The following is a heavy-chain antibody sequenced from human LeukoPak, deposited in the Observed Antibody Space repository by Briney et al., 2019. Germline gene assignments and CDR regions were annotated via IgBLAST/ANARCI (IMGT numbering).Heavy chain of an antibody. Sequence: GASVKVSCKASGGASGDTFSNYVINWLRQAPGQGLEWMGGIVPIFGRADYAQKFQGRVTITADEPTSTVYMELSSLRSEDTAVYYCARVASGFYDFWSGYYFDYWGQGTLVTVSS. CDR2: IVPIFGRA. CDR3: ARVASGFYDFWSGYYFDY. J-gene: IGHJ4*02. D-gene: IGHD3-3*01. CDR1: GDTFSNYV. V-gene: IGHV1-69*13.